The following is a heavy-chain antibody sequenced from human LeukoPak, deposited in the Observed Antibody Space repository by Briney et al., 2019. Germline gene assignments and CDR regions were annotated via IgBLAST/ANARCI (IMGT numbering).Heavy chain of an antibody. Sequence: PSETLSLTCTVSGGSISSSSDYWGWIRQPPGKGLEGIGSIYYSGSTYYNPSLKSRVTISVDTSKNQFSLKLSSVTAAATAVYYCARDGSSSWYMGFPDAFDLWGKGTMVTVSS. CDR3: ARDGSSSWYMGFPDAFDL. CDR1: GGSISSSSDY. D-gene: IGHD6-13*01. V-gene: IGHV4-39*07. J-gene: IGHJ3*01. CDR2: IYYSGST.